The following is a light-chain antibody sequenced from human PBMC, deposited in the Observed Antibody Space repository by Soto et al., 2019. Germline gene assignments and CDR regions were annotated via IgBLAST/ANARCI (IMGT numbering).Light chain of an antibody. CDR3: QQYKNWPSIT. V-gene: IGKV3-15*01. Sequence: EIVMTQSPATLSVSPGERATLSCRASQSVGSSLAWYQQEPGQAPRLLIYGASTRATGIPARFSGSGSGTEFTLTISSLQSEDFAVYFCQQYKNWPSITFGQGTRLEIK. CDR1: QSVGSS. J-gene: IGKJ5*01. CDR2: GAS.